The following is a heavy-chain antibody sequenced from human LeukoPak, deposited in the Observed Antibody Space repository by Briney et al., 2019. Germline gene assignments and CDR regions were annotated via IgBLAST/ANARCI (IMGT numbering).Heavy chain of an antibody. D-gene: IGHD6-19*01. CDR2: IRSKAYGGTT. CDR3: TRGPYSCGWYEEGY. CDR1: GFTFGDYA. V-gene: IGHV3-49*03. Sequence: GGSLRLSCTASGFTFGDYAMSWFRQAPGKGLEWVGFIRSKAYGGTTEYAASVKGRFTISRDDSKSIAYLQMNSLKTEDTAVYYCTRGPYSCGWYEEGYWGQGTLVTVSS. J-gene: IGHJ4*02.